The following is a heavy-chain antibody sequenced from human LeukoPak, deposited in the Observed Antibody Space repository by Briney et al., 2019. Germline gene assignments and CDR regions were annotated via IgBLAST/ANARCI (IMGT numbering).Heavy chain of an antibody. CDR3: AKAFPADC. V-gene: IGHV3-9*01. CDR2: ISWNSGNI. Sequence: LEWVSGISWNSGNIDYTDSVRGRFTISRDDAKNSLYLQMNSLRAEDTALYYCAKAFPADCWGQGTLVTVSS. D-gene: IGHD2/OR15-2a*01. J-gene: IGHJ4*02.